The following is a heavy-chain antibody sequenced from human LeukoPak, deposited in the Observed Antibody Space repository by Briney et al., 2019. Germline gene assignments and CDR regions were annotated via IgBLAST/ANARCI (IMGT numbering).Heavy chain of an antibody. Sequence: GESLKISCKGSGYSFTSQWIAWVRQMSGKGLEWMGFFYLGGSDTRYRPSLQGQVTFSADKSINTAYLEWSSLKASDTAMYYCATNSLHHAYDIWGQGTTVTVSP. CDR2: FYLGGSDT. CDR3: ATNSLHHAYDI. CDR1: GYSFTSQW. V-gene: IGHV5-51*01. J-gene: IGHJ3*02. D-gene: IGHD2-21*01.